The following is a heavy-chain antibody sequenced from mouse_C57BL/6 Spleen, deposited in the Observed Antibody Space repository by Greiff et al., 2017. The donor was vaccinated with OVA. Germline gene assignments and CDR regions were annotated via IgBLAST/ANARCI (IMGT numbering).Heavy chain of an antibody. CDR1: GFTFSDYG. V-gene: IGHV5-17*01. D-gene: IGHD1-1*01. Sequence: DVKLVESGGGLVKPGGSLKLSCAASGFTFSDYGMHCVRQAPEKGLEWVAYISSGSSTIYYADTVKGRFTISRDNAKNTLFLQMTSLRSEDTAMYYCARRSSSYFDYWGQGTTLTVSS. J-gene: IGHJ2*01. CDR3: ARRSSSYFDY. CDR2: ISSGSSTI.